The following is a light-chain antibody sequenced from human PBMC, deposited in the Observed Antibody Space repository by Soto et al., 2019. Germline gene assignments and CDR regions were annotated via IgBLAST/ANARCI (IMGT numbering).Light chain of an antibody. J-gene: IGKJ1*01. CDR2: ATF. CDR3: LQFNSYPRT. CDR1: EDLRSD. V-gene: IGKV1-17*02. Sequence: DIQMTQSPSSLSASVGDRVTITCRASEDLRSDLGWYQQRPGRAPKRLIYATFTLQSGFPSRFSGSRAGTEVTLTSSNRQPEDFATYYCLQFNSYPRTFGQGTKVDIK.